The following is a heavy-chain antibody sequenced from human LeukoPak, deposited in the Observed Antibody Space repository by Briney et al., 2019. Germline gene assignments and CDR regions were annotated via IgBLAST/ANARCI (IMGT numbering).Heavy chain of an antibody. J-gene: IGHJ5*02. V-gene: IGHV4-31*03. CDR2: IYFSGST. Sequence: PSETLSLTCTVSGGSVNSGSYTWSWIRQHPGKGLEWIGYIYFSGSTSYNPSLKSRVTISVDTSKNQFSLKLSSVTAADTAVYYCARGTRTDDGGHNWFDPWGQGTLVTVSS. CDR1: GGSVNSGSYT. CDR3: ARGTRTDDGGHNWFDP.